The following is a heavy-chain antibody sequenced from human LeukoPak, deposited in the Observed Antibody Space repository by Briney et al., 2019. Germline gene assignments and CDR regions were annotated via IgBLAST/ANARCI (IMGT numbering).Heavy chain of an antibody. J-gene: IGHJ6*02. CDR2: MNPNSGNT. CDR3: ARRCSGGSCYSGYYYYYGMDV. D-gene: IGHD2-15*01. Sequence: ASVKVSCKASGYTFTSYDINWVRQATGQGLEWMGWMNPNSGNTGYAQKFQGRVTMTRNTSISTAYMELSSLRSEDTAVYYCARRCSGGSCYSGYYYYYGMDVWGQGTTVTVS. V-gene: IGHV1-8*01. CDR1: GYTFTSYD.